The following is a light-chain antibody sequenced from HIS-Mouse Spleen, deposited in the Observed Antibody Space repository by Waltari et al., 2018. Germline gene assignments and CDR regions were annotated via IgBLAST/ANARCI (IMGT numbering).Light chain of an antibody. CDR1: ALPKKY. V-gene: IGLV3-10*01. Sequence: SYELTQPPSVSVSPGQTARITCSGDALPKKYAYWYQQKSGQAPVLVIYEDSKRPYGLPERFSGSSSGTMATLTSSGAQVEDEADYYCYSTDSSGNHRVFGGGTKLTVL. J-gene: IGLJ2*01. CDR2: EDS. CDR3: YSTDSSGNHRV.